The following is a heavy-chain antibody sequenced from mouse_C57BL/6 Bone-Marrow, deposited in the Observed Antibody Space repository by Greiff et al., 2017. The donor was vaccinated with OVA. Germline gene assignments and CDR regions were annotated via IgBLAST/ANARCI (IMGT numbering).Heavy chain of an antibody. J-gene: IGHJ3*01. V-gene: IGHV1-69*01. CDR2: IDPSDSYT. CDR3: ARGGYDGSWFAY. Sequence: QVQLQQPGAELVMPGASVKLSCKASGYTFTSYWMHWVKQRPGQGLEWIGEIDPSDSYTNYNQKFKGKSTLTVDKSSSTAYMQLSSLTSEASAVYYCARGGYDGSWFAYWGQGTLVTVSA. D-gene: IGHD2-2*01. CDR1: GYTFTSYW.